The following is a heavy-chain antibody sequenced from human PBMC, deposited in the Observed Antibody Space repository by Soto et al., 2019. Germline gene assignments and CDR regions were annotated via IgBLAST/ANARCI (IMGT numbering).Heavy chain of an antibody. V-gene: IGHV1-69*01. CDR3: ARLSRPNYYDTSGFLKDNWFDP. CDR1: GGTFNSYD. CDR2: IIPIVETR. D-gene: IGHD3-22*01. J-gene: IGHJ5*02. Sequence: QVQLVQSGAEVKKPGSSMKVSCKASGGTFNSYDINWVRQAPGQGLEWMGGIIPIVETRKYAQKFQGRVTITADESTNTVYMELSRLRSEDTAMYYCARLSRPNYYDTSGFLKDNWFDPWGQGTLVTVSS.